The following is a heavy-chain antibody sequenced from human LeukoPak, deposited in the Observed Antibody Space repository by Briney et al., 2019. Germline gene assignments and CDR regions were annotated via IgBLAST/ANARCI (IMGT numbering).Heavy chain of an antibody. V-gene: IGHV1-2*02. D-gene: IGHD3-10*01. Sequence: GASVKVSCKASGYTFTAYYIHWVRQAPGQGLEWMGWINPNSGGTNYAQKFQGRVSMTRDTAISTVYMELSSLTSGDTAVYYCARGPRGFQFDFWGQGTLVTVSS. CDR1: GYTFTAYY. CDR2: INPNSGGT. J-gene: IGHJ4*02. CDR3: ARGPRGFQFDF.